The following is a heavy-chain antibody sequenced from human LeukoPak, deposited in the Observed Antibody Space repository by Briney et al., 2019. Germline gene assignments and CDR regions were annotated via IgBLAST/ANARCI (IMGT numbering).Heavy chain of an antibody. J-gene: IGHJ4*02. V-gene: IGHV4-30-4*08. CDR2: IYYSGST. CDR3: ARAVTMIVVHQTGFDY. Sequence: SETLSLTCTVSGGSISSGDYYWSWIREPPGKGLEWIGYIYYSGSTYYNPSLKSRVTISVDTSKNQFSLKLSSVTAADTAVYYCARAVTMIVVHQTGFDYWGQGTLVTVSS. D-gene: IGHD3-22*01. CDR1: GGSISSGDYY.